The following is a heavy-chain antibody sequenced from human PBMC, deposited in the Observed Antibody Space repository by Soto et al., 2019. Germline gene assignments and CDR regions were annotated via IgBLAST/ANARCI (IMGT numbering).Heavy chain of an antibody. CDR1: GGSISSSNW. J-gene: IGHJ4*02. CDR3: ARGPITIFGVVARRPFDY. D-gene: IGHD3-3*01. Sequence: QVQLQESGPGLVKPSGTLSLTCAVSGGSISSSNWWSWVRQPPGKGLEWIGEIYHSGSTNYNPSLKSRVTISVDKSKNQFSLKLSSVTAADTAVYYCARGPITIFGVVARRPFDYWGQGTLVTVSS. V-gene: IGHV4-4*02. CDR2: IYHSGST.